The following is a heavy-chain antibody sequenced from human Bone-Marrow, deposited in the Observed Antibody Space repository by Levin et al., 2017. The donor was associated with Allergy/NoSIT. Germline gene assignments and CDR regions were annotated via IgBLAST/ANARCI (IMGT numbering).Heavy chain of an antibody. D-gene: IGHD3-9*01. CDR1: GDSIISATYY. CDR2: VYFSGCT. J-gene: IGHJ4*02. CDR3: ARVPALRFLDWFLDY. Sequence: SETLSLTCTVSGDSIISATYYWGWVRQPPGKGLECIVSVYFSGCTYLTLFLKSRVTMSVDTSSPHFSLNLSSVTAADTAVYYCARVPALRFLDWFLDYWGRGVLVTVSS. V-gene: IGHV4-39*02.